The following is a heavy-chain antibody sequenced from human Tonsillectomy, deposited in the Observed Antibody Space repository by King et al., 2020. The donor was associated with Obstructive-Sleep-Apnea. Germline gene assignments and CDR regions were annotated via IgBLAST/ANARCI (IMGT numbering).Heavy chain of an antibody. D-gene: IGHD2-2*01. Sequence: VQLVESGGGVVQPGRSLRLSCAASGFTFSSYAMHWVRQAPGKGLEWVAVISYDGSNKYYADSVKGRFTISRDNSKNTLYLQMNSLRAEDTAVYYCARDRQLLSPDIVVVPAAKYYYYGMDVWGQGTTVTVSS. J-gene: IGHJ6*02. CDR1: GFTFSSYA. CDR3: ARDRQLLSPDIVVVPAAKYYYYGMDV. CDR2: ISYDGSNK. V-gene: IGHV3-30*04.